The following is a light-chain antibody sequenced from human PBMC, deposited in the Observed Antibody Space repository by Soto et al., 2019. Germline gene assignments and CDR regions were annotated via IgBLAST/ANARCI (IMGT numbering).Light chain of an antibody. Sequence: DIQMTQSPSTLSASVGDRVTITCRARQSISSWLAWYQHKPGKAPKLLIYDASSLESGVPSRFSGSGSGTEFTLTISSLQPDDFATYYCQQYNSYSKTCGQGTKLDIK. CDR3: QQYNSYSKT. CDR2: DAS. V-gene: IGKV1-5*01. J-gene: IGKJ1*01. CDR1: QSISSW.